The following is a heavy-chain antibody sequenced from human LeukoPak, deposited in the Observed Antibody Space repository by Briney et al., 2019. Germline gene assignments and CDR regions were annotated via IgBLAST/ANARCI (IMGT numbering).Heavy chain of an antibody. J-gene: IGHJ6*03. CDR2: IGGNT. D-gene: IGHD2-2*01. CDR1: GFIFSDHY. CDR3: AKDRYCSSTSCYFYFYYYMDV. Sequence: PGGSLRLSCAASGFIFSDHYMDWVRQAPGKGLEWVSSIGGNTYYADSVKGRFTISRDNSKNTLYLQMNSLRAEDTALYYCAKDRYCSSTSCYFYFYYYMDVWGKGTTVTVSS. V-gene: IGHV3-23*01.